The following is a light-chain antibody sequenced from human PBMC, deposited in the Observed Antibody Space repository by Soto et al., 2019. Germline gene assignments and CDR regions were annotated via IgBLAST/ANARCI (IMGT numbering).Light chain of an antibody. CDR2: DVT. Sequence: QSVLTQPASVSGSPGQSITISCSGTSSDVGGYNYVSWYQQHPGEAPQLMIYDVTNRPSGVSNRFSGSKSGNTASLTISGLQDEDEADYYCSSYTSSSNWVFGGGTKLTVL. V-gene: IGLV2-14*03. CDR1: SSDVGGYNY. CDR3: SSYTSSSNWV. J-gene: IGLJ3*02.